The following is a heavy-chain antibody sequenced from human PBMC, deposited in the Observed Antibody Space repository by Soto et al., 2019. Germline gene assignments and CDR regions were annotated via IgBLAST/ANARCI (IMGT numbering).Heavy chain of an antibody. CDR2: FDVSVSST. D-gene: IGHD5-12*01. Sequence: ESLKISCKGSGYSFTSYWITWVRQMLGKGLEWQCRFDVSVSSTNYSPSFRGHVTISSDSSTNTAYLQWSSRKASDTAMYYCARGVKMATPHKYCFDYWGQGTLVTGSS. J-gene: IGHJ4*02. CDR3: ARGVKMATPHKYCFDY. V-gene: IGHV5-10-1*01. CDR1: GYSFTSYW.